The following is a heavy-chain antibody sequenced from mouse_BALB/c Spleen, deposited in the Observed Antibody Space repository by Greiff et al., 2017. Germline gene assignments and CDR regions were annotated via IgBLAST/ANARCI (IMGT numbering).Heavy chain of an antibody. CDR2: IDPENGNT. J-gene: IGHJ3*01. D-gene: IGHD1-2*01. V-gene: IGHV14-1*02. Sequence: EVQLQQSGAELVRPGALVKLSCKASGFNIKDYYMHWVKQRPEQGLEWIGWIDPENGNTIYDPKFQGKASITADTSSNTAYLQLSSLTSEDTAVYYCAREGTTATWGFADWGQGTLVTVSA. CDR3: AREGTTATWGFAD. CDR1: GFNIKDYY.